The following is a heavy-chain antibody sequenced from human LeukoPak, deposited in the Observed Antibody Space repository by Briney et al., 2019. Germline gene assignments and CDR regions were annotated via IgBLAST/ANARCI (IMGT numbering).Heavy chain of an antibody. D-gene: IGHD3-10*01. CDR1: GGTFSSYV. V-gene: IGHV1-69*04. J-gene: IGHJ2*01. CDR2: IIPMFGIA. CDR3: ARGEYVVRGAYGYFDL. Sequence: SVRVSCKASGGTFSSYVISWVRQAPGQGLEWMGKIIPMFGIANYAQKFQGRVTITADKSTSTVYMELSSLRSEDTAVYYCARGEYVVRGAYGYFDLWGRGTLVTVSS.